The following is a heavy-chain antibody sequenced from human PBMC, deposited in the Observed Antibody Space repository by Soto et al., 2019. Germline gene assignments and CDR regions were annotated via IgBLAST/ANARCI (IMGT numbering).Heavy chain of an antibody. V-gene: IGHV4-34*01. D-gene: IGHD2-2*01. CDR2: INHSGNT. J-gene: IGHJ6*02. Sequence: SETLSLTCAVYGGSFNDYYWTWIRPSPGTGLEWIGEINHSGNTNYNPSLKSRVTISVDTFKNQFSLDLSAVTAADTAVYYCGRHDWSRFYGMDVWGQGTTVTVSS. CDR1: GGSFNDYY. CDR3: GRHDWSRFYGMDV.